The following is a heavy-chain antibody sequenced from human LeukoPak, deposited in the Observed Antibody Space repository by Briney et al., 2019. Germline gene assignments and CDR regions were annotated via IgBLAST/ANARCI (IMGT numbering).Heavy chain of an antibody. J-gene: IGHJ6*02. V-gene: IGHV1-69*13. D-gene: IGHD6-6*01. Sequence: ASVKVSCKASGGTFSSYGISWVRQAPGQGLERMGGIIPIFGTANYAQKFQGRVTITADESTSTAYMELSSLRSEDTAVYYCARLDEYSSSSRYYGMDVWGQGTTVTVSS. CDR2: IIPIFGTA. CDR3: ARLDEYSSSSRYYGMDV. CDR1: GGTFSSYG.